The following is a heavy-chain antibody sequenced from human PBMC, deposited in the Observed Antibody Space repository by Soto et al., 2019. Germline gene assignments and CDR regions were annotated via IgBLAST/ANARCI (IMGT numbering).Heavy chain of an antibody. D-gene: IGHD3-9*01. Sequence: PSETLSLTCTVSGGSISSYYWRWILQPPGKGLEWIGYIYYSGSTNYNPSLKSRVTISVDTSKNQFSLKLSSVTAADTAVYYCARLEFITIFSWFDPWGQGALVTVTS. CDR3: ARLEFITIFSWFDP. J-gene: IGHJ5*02. CDR1: GGSISSYY. V-gene: IGHV4-59*08. CDR2: IYYSGST.